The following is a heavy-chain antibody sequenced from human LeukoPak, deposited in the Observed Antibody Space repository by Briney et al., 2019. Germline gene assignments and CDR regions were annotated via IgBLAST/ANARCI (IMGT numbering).Heavy chain of an antibody. D-gene: IGHD3-22*01. Sequence: KPSETLSLTCTVSGGSISSYYWSWIRQPPGKGLEWIGYIYYSGSTNYNPSLKSRVTISIDTSKNQFSLKLSSVTAADTAVYYCARRDAYDSSGTLFDYWGQGTLVTVSS. CDR1: GGSISSYY. CDR3: ARRDAYDSSGTLFDY. J-gene: IGHJ4*02. CDR2: IYYSGST. V-gene: IGHV4-59*08.